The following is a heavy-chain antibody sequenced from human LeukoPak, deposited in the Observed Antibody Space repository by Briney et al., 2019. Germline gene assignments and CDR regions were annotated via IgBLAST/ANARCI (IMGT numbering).Heavy chain of an antibody. V-gene: IGHV3-7*03. J-gene: IGHJ4*02. CDR2: IRQDGDET. Sequence: GGSLRLSCAASGFPFSSYWMGWVRRAPGKGLESVASIRQDGDETYYVDALKGRFTISRDSAKNLLDLQMNSLRAEDTAIYYCARGLSNSIAAAGSLLNWGQGTLVTVSS. CDR1: GFPFSSYW. CDR3: ARGLSNSIAAAGSLLN. D-gene: IGHD6-13*01.